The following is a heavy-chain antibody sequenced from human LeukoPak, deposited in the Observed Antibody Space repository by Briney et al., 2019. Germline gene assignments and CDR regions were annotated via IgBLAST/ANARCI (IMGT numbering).Heavy chain of an antibody. D-gene: IGHD5-24*01. Sequence: PGGSLRLSCAASGFTFSSYWMSWVRQAPGKGLEWVANIKQDGSEKYYVDSVKGRFTISRDNAKNSLYLQMNSLRAEDTALYYCAKDSMATTFDAFDIWGQGTMVTVSS. CDR3: AKDSMATTFDAFDI. CDR1: GFTFSSYW. V-gene: IGHV3-7*03. J-gene: IGHJ3*02. CDR2: IKQDGSEK.